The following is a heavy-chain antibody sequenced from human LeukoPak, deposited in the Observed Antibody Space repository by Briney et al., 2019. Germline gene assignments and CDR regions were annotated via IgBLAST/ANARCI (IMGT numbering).Heavy chain of an antibody. V-gene: IGHV3-74*01. CDR3: ARAAELLRDAFDI. Sequence: GGSLRLSCAASGFTFSSYWMHWVRQAPGKGLVWVSRINSDGSSTSYADSVKGRFTISRDNAKNTLYLQMNSLRAEDTAVYYCARAAELLRDAFDIWGQGTMVTVSS. D-gene: IGHD4-23*01. CDR2: INSDGSST. J-gene: IGHJ3*02. CDR1: GFTFSSYW.